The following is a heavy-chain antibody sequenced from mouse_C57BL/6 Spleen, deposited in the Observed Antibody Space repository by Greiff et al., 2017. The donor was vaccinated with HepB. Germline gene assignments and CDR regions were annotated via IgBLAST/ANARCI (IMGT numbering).Heavy chain of an antibody. Sequence: EVKLMESEGGLVQPGSSMKLSCTASGFTFSDYYMAWVRQVPEKGLEWVANINYDGSSTYYLDSLKSRFIISRDNAKNILYLQMSSLKSEDTATYYCARAYYSNPYWYFDVWGTGTTVTVSS. V-gene: IGHV5-16*01. D-gene: IGHD2-5*01. CDR3: ARAYYSNPYWYFDV. CDR2: INYDGSST. J-gene: IGHJ1*03. CDR1: GFTFSDYY.